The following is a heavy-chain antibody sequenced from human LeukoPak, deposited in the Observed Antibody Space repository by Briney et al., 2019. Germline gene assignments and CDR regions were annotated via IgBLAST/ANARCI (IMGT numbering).Heavy chain of an antibody. D-gene: IGHD3-9*01. Sequence: SETLSLTCTVSGGSISSSSYYWGWIRQPPGKGLEWIGSIYYSGSTYYNPSLKSRVTISVDTSKNQFSLKLSSVTAADTAVYYCARERRYDILTGYYSGWFDPWGQGTLVTVSS. CDR3: ARERRYDILTGYYSGWFDP. CDR1: GGSISSSSYY. CDR2: IYYSGST. V-gene: IGHV4-39*07. J-gene: IGHJ5*02.